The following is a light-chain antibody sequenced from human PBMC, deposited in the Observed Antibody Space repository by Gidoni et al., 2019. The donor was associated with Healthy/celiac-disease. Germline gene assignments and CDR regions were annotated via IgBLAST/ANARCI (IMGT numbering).Light chain of an antibody. CDR3: QQSYSTPRT. CDR1: QSISSY. CDR2: AAS. J-gene: IGKJ1*01. V-gene: IGKV1-39*01. Sequence: DSQMTQSPSSQSASVGDRVTITCRASQSISSYLNWYQQKPWKAPKLLIYAASSLQSRVPSRFSGRGSGTEFTLTISSLQPEDFSAYYCQQSYSTPRTFGPGTKVEIK.